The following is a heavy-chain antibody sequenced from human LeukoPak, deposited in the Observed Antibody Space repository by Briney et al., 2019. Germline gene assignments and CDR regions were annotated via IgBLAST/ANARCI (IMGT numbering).Heavy chain of an antibody. CDR3: ARGITTIVVVPYYFDY. J-gene: IGHJ4*02. V-gene: IGHV6-1*01. D-gene: IGHD3-22*01. CDR1: GDSVSSNSAA. CDR2: TYYRSKWYN. Sequence: SQTLSLTCAISGDSVSSNSAAWNWIRQSASRGLEWLGRTYYRSKWYNDYAVSVKSRITINPDTSKNQFSLQLNSVTPEDTAVYYCARGITTIVVVPYYFDYWGQGTLVTVSS.